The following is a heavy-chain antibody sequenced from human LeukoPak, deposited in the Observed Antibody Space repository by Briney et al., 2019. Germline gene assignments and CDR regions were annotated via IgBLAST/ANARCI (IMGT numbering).Heavy chain of an antibody. Sequence: PSETLSLTCTVSGGSVSSGSYYWSWIRQPPGKGLEWIGYIYYSGSTNYNPSLKSRVTISVDTSKNQFSLKLSSVTAADTAVYYCARDPVRASGCYFDYWGQGTLVTVSS. CDR1: GGSVSSGSYY. V-gene: IGHV4-61*01. J-gene: IGHJ4*02. CDR3: ARDPVRASGCYFDY. D-gene: IGHD3-22*01. CDR2: IYYSGST.